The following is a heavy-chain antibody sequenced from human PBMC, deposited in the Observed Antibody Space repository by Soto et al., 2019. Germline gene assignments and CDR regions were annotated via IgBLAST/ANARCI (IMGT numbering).Heavy chain of an antibody. CDR1: GGSFSGYY. J-gene: IGHJ4*02. Sequence: PSETLSLTCAVYGGSFSGYYWSWIRQPPGKGLEWIGEINHSGSTNYNPSLKSRVTFTRDTSAGTVYMQLSSLTSEDTAVYYCARDDSGFSGSHYIDYFNYWAQGALVTVSS. CDR2: INHSGST. D-gene: IGHD1-26*01. V-gene: IGHV4-34*01. CDR3: ARDDSGFSGSHYIDYFNY.